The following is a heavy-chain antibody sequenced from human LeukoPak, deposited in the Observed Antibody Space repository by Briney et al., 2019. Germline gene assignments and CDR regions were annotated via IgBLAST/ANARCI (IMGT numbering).Heavy chain of an antibody. D-gene: IGHD3-22*01. CDR3: ARDCGDYYYDSSGQIDY. V-gene: IGHV4-39*07. CDR1: GGSISSGSYY. Sequence: SETLSLTCTVSGGSISSGSYYWGWIRQPPGKGLEWIGSIYYSGSTYYNPSLKSRVTISVDTSKNQFSLKLSSVTAADTAVYYCARDCGDYYYDSSGQIDYWGQGTLVTVSS. CDR2: IYYSGST. J-gene: IGHJ4*02.